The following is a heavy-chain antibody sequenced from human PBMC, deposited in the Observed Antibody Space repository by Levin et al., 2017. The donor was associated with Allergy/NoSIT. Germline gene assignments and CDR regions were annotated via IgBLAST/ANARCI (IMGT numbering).Heavy chain of an antibody. CDR2: ISGSGGST. J-gene: IGHJ4*02. Sequence: PGGSLRLSCAASGFTFSSFAMTWVRQAPGKGLEWVSGISGSGGSTFYADSVKGRFTISRDNSKNTLYLQMNSLRAEDTAVYFCAKDSTPLISYDTSGDYYVSKDYWGQGTLVTVSS. D-gene: IGHD3-22*01. CDR3: AKDSTPLISYDTSGDYYVSKDY. V-gene: IGHV3-23*01. CDR1: GFTFSSFA.